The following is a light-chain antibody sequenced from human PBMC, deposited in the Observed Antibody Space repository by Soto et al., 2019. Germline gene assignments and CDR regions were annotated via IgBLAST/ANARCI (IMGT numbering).Light chain of an antibody. CDR1: RSDVGRYEY. Sequence: QSALTQPRSVSGSPGQSVTISCTGTRSDVGRYEYVSWYQQHPGKAPKLIIYDVAERPAGVPDRFSGSKSGNTASLTISGLQAEEEADYSCCSFAGSYSYVFGGGTKLTVL. CDR3: CSFAGSYSYV. V-gene: IGLV2-11*01. J-gene: IGLJ1*01. CDR2: DVA.